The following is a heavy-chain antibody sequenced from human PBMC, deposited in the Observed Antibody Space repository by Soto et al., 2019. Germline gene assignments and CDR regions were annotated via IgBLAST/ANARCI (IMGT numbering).Heavy chain of an antibody. CDR1: GFTFSSYA. V-gene: IGHV3-64D*06. CDR3: VSNTYYYGSGSSN. CDR2: ISSNGGST. D-gene: IGHD3-10*01. Sequence: GGSLRLSCSASGFTFSSYAMHWVRQAPGKGLEYVSAISSNGGSTYYADSVKGRFTISRDNSKNTLYLQMSSLRAEDTAVYYCVSNTYYYGSGSSNWGQGTLVTVS. J-gene: IGHJ4*02.